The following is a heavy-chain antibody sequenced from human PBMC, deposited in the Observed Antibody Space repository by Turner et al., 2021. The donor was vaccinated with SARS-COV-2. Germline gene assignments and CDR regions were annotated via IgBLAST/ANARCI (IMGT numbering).Heavy chain of an antibody. CDR3: AKDIGSGYGDYFDY. Sequence: EVQLVESGGGLVQPGGSLRLSCAASGLTVSSNYMSWVRQVPGKGLEWVSVIYSGGSTYYADSVKGRFTISRDNSKNTLYLQMNSLRAEDTALYYCAKDIGSGYGDYFDYWGQGTLVTVSS. J-gene: IGHJ4*02. CDR1: GLTVSSNY. CDR2: IYSGGST. D-gene: IGHD4-17*01. V-gene: IGHV3-66*01.